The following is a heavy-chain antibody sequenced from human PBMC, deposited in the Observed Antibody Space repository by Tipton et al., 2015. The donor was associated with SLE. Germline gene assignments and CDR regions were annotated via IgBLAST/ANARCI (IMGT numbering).Heavy chain of an antibody. J-gene: IGHJ6*02. Sequence: TLSLTCTVSGGSISSHYWSGIRQPPGKGLEWIGYIYYSGSTNYHPSLKSRVTISVDTSKNQFSLKLSSVTAADTAVYYCARDRPMVQGVYYGMDVWGQGTTVTVSS. V-gene: IGHV4-59*11. CDR1: GGSISSHY. CDR3: ARDRPMVQGVYYGMDV. D-gene: IGHD3-10*01. CDR2: IYYSGST.